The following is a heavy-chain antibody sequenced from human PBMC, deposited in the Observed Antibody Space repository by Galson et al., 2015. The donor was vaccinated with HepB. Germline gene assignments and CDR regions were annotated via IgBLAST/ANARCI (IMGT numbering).Heavy chain of an antibody. J-gene: IGHJ6*02. V-gene: IGHV3-21*01. CDR2: ISSSPSYI. Sequence: SLRLSCAVSDFIFSSYSMNWVRQAPGKGLEWVACISSSPSYIYYADSVKGRFTISNDNAKNSVSLQMSSLRDEDTAVYYCAIAVNTGHHYCYYGMGVWGQGPMVTVSS. CDR1: DFIFSSYS. D-gene: IGHD3-22*01. CDR3: AIAVNTGHHYCYYGMGV.